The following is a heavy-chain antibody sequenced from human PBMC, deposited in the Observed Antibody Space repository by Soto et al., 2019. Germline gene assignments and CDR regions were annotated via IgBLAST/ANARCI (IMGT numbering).Heavy chain of an antibody. Sequence: ASVKVSCKASGYTFTSYAMHCVRQAPGQGLEWMGRINPNGGSTTTAQKFQGRVTMTRDTSTSTVYMELRSLRSEDTAVYYCAREMATAGSFDYWGQGTLVTVSS. V-gene: IGHV1-46*03. CDR3: AREMATAGSFDY. CDR1: GYTFTSYA. J-gene: IGHJ4*02. CDR2: INPNGGST. D-gene: IGHD5-18*01.